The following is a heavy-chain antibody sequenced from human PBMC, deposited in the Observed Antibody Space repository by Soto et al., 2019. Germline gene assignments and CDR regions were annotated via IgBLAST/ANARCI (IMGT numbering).Heavy chain of an antibody. V-gene: IGHV4-31*03. D-gene: IGHD6-6*01. CDR3: ARGIAARPVYYYYGMDV. CDR2: TYYSGST. Sequence: SETLSLTCTVSGGSISSGGYYWSWIRQHPGKGLEWIGYTYYSGSTYYNPSLKSRVTISVDTSKNQFSLKLSSVTAADTAVYYCARGIAARPVYYYYGMDVWGQGTTVTVSS. CDR1: GGSISSGGYY. J-gene: IGHJ6*02.